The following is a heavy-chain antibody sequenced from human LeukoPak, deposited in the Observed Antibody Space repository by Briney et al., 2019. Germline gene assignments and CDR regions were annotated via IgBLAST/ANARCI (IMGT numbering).Heavy chain of an antibody. D-gene: IGHD6-13*01. CDR3: AREPGTGLAAAGIDY. CDR2: IYTSGST. CDR1: GGSISSGSYY. V-gene: IGHV4-61*02. Sequence: PSETLSLTCTVSGGSISSGSYYWSWIRQPAGKGLEWIGRIYTSGSTNYNPSLKSRVTISVDTSKNQFSLKLSSVTAADTAVYYCAREPGTGLAAAGIDYWGQGTLVTVSS. J-gene: IGHJ4*02.